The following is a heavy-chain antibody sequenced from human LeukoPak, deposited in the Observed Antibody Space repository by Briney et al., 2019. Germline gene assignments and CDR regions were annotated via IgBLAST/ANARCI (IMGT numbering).Heavy chain of an antibody. V-gene: IGHV3-74*01. J-gene: IGHJ4*02. CDR1: GFTFSNYW. CDR2: IKSDGSST. Sequence: GGSLRLSCAASGFTFSNYWTRWVRQAPGKGLVWVSRIKSDGSSTTYADSVKGRFTISRDNAKNMLYLQMNSLRAEDTAVYYCARDPFYGDADFDYWGQGTLVTVSS. CDR3: ARDPFYGDADFDY. D-gene: IGHD4-17*01.